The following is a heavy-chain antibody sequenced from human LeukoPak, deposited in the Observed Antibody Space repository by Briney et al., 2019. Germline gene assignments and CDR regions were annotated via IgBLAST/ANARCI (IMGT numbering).Heavy chain of an antibody. CDR1: GGSISSSSYY. Sequence: SETLSLTCTVSGGSISSSSYYWGWIRQPPGKGLEWIGSIYYSGSTYYNPSLKSRVTISVDTSNNQFSLKLSSVTAADTAVYYCARDRSYGDYSADIWGQGTMVTVSS. CDR3: ARDRSYGDYSADI. D-gene: IGHD4-17*01. V-gene: IGHV4-39*07. CDR2: IYYSGST. J-gene: IGHJ3*02.